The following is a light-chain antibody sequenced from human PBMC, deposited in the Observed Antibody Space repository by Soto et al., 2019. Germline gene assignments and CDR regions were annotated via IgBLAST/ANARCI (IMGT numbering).Light chain of an antibody. Sequence: SALTQPASVSGAPGQSITISCTGTSSDVGSYNLVSWYPQHPGKAPKLMIYEGSKRPSGVSNRFSGSKSGNTASLTISGLQAEDEADYYCCSYAGSSTFVVFGGGTKLTVL. J-gene: IGLJ2*01. V-gene: IGLV2-23*03. CDR3: CSYAGSSTFVV. CDR2: EGS. CDR1: SSDVGSYNL.